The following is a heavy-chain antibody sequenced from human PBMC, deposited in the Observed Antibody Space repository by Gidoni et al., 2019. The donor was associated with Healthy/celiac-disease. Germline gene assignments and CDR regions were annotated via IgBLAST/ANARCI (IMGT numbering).Heavy chain of an antibody. CDR1: GYTFTSYD. CDR2: MNPNSGNT. CDR3: ARGAALGVQLWLSPKIYYFDY. J-gene: IGHJ4*02. V-gene: IGHV1-8*01. D-gene: IGHD5-18*01. Sequence: QVQLVQSGAEEKKPGTSVKVSCKASGYTFTSYDINWVRQATGQGLEWMGWMNPNSGNTGYAQKFQGRVTMTRNTSISTAYMELSSLRSEDTAVYYCARGAALGVQLWLSPKIYYFDYWGQGTLVTVSS.